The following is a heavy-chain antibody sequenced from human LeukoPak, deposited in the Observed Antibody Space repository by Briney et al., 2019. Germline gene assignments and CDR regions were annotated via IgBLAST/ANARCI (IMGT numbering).Heavy chain of an antibody. J-gene: IGHJ6*03. CDR2: IYTSGST. V-gene: IGHV4-61*02. CDR1: GGSISSSSYY. CDR3: ARGGLSYYYMDV. Sequence: PSETLSLTCTVSGGSISSSSYYWSWIRQPAGKGLEWIGRIYTSGSTNYNPSLKSRVTISVDTSKNQFSLKLSSVTAAGAAVYYCARGGLSYYYMDVWGKGTTVTVSS.